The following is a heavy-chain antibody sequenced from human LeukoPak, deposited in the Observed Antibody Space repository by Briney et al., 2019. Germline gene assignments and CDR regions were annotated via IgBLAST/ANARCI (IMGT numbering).Heavy chain of an antibody. D-gene: IGHD3-22*01. CDR2: INHGGST. J-gene: IGHJ4*02. Sequence: SETLSLTCAVYGGSFSGYYWSWIRQPPGKGLEWIGEINHGGSTNYNPSLKSRVTISVATSKTQFSLPLSSVTAADTAVYYCARVRSFGKYYYDRRARALFDSWGQGTLVTVSS. V-gene: IGHV4-34*01. CDR3: ARVRSFGKYYYDRRARALFDS. CDR1: GGSFSGYY.